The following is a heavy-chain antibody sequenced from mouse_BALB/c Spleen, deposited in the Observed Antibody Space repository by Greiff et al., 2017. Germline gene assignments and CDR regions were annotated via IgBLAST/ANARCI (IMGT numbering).Heavy chain of an antibody. D-gene: IGHD2-2*01. CDR1: GYTFTDYW. Sequence: QVQLQQPGAELVMPGASVKMSCKASGYTFTDYWMHWVKQRPGQGLEWIGAIDTSDSYTSYNQKFKGKATLTVDESSSTAYMQLSSLTSEDSAVYYCARGGGYDWFAYWGPGTLGTVSA. CDR2: IDTSDSYT. V-gene: IGHV1-69*01. CDR3: ARGGGYDWFAY. J-gene: IGHJ3*01.